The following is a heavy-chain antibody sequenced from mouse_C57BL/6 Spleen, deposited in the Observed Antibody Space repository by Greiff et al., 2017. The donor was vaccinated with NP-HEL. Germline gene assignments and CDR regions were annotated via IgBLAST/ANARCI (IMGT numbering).Heavy chain of an antibody. V-gene: IGHV3-6*01. Sequence: VQLKESGPGLVKPSQSLSLTCSVTGYSITSGYYWNWIRQFPGNKLEWMGYISYDGSNNYNPSLKNRISITRDTSKNQFFLKLNSVTTEDTATYYCARAYYSKTWFAYWGQGTLVTVSA. CDR3: ARAYYSKTWFAY. D-gene: IGHD2-5*01. CDR2: ISYDGSN. J-gene: IGHJ3*01. CDR1: GYSITSGYY.